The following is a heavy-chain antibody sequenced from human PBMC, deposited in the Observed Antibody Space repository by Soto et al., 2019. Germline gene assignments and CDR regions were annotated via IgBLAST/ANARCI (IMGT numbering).Heavy chain of an antibody. J-gene: IGHJ4*02. CDR3: ERDRTGTTTDPVGFDY. CDR1: GGTFSSYA. Sequence: QVQLVQSGAEVKKPGSSVKVSCKASGGTFSSYAISWVRQAPGQGLEWMGRIIPIFGTANYAHKFEGRVTITADESATPTYKALSSLRTKDTAVYYCERDRTGTTTDPVGFDYWGQGTLLRVSS. D-gene: IGHD1-7*01. CDR2: IIPIFGTA. V-gene: IGHV1-69*01.